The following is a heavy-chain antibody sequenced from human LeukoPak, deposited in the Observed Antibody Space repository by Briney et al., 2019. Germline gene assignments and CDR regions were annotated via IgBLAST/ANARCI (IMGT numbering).Heavy chain of an antibody. J-gene: IGHJ6*02. CDR1: GFTFSSYG. D-gene: IGHD3-3*01. CDR3: AKDMGGGSRTYYDFWSFYYYGMDV. Sequence: PGRSLRLSCAASGFTFSSYGMRWVRQAPGKGLEWVAVISYDGSNKYYADSVKGRFTISRDNSKNTLYLQMNSLRAEDTAVYYCAKDMGGGSRTYYDFWSFYYYGMDVWGQGTTVTVSS. CDR2: ISYDGSNK. V-gene: IGHV3-30*18.